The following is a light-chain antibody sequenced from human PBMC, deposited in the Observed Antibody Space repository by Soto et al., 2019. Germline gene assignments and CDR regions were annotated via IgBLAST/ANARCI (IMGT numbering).Light chain of an antibody. CDR3: SSYAGTNNLGV. Sequence: QSALTQPPSASGSPGQSVTISCTGTSSDIGGYNFVSWYQQHPGKAPKLIIYEVNKRPSGVPDRFSGSKSGNTASLTVSGLQADDEGDYYCSSYAGTNNLGVFGGGPQLTVL. V-gene: IGLV2-8*01. J-gene: IGLJ3*02. CDR1: SSDIGGYNF. CDR2: EVN.